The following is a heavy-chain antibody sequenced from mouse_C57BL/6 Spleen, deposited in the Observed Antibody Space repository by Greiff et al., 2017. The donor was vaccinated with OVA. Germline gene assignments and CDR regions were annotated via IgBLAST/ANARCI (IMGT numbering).Heavy chain of an antibody. CDR1: SYTFTSYW. J-gene: IGHJ4*01. CDR2: IYPSDSET. V-gene: IGHV1-61*01. D-gene: IGHD3-2*02. Sequence: QVQLQQPGAELVRPGSSVKLSCKASSYTFTSYWMDWVKQRPGQGLEWIGNIYPSDSETHYNQKFKDKATLTVDKSSSTAYMQLSSLTSEDSAVYYCARGDSSGYYAMDYWGQGTSVTVSS. CDR3: ARGDSSGYYAMDY.